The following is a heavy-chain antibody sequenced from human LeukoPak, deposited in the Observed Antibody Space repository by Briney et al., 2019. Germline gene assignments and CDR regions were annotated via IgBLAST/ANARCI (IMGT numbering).Heavy chain of an antibody. CDR1: GDSIRSYY. D-gene: IGHD3-22*01. J-gene: IGHJ6*02. V-gene: IGHV4-59*01. CDR2: IYYSGST. CDR3: ARDLFAYYDSSGPYYYYYGMDV. Sequence: SETLSLTCTVSGDSIRSYYWSWIRQPPGKGLEWIGYIYYSGSTNYNPSLKSRVTISVDTSKNQFSLKLSSVTAADTAVYYCARDLFAYYDSSGPYYYYYGMDVWGQGTTVTVS.